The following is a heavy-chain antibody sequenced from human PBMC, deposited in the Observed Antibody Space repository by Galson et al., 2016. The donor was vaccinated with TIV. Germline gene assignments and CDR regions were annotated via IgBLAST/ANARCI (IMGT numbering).Heavy chain of an antibody. D-gene: IGHD4-17*01. CDR2: VNPGGSTI. CDR3: ARQYDFGDYRGDAFDI. Sequence: QSGAEVKKPGESLKISCKASGYSFTSQWIAWVRQVPGQGLEWVGVVNPGGSTIRYSPSFRGQVTISSDRSITTAYLQWISLRASDTATYYCARQYDFGDYRGDAFDIWGQGTLVIASS. J-gene: IGHJ3*02. CDR1: GYSFTSQW. V-gene: IGHV5-51*03.